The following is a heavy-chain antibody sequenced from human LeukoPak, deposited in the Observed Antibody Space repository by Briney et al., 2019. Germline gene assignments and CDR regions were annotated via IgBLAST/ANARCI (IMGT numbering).Heavy chain of an antibody. CDR1: GFTFEDYA. CDR2: ISWNRGSI. V-gene: IGHV3-9*01. D-gene: IGHD3-10*01. CDR3: AKDGEWRSVHSYNWFDP. Sequence: GGSLRLSCAASGFTFEDYAMHWVRQAPGKGLEWVSGISWNRGSIGYADSVEGRFTISRDNAKNSLYLQMNSLRVEDTALYYCAKDGEWRSVHSYNWFDPWGQGTPVTVSS. J-gene: IGHJ5*02.